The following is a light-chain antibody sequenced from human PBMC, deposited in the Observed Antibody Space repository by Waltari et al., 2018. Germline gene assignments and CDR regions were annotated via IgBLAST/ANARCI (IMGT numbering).Light chain of an antibody. J-gene: IGLJ2*01. CDR3: SSFTTNTTRI. CDR1: SSDIGAYDY. Sequence: QPALTQPASVSESHGQSFTISFTGTSSDIGAYDYVSWYQQHPGKAPKLLIYDVNTRPSGVSSRCSGSKFGNKAFLTISGLQAEDEADYYCSSFTTNTTRIFGGGTKLTVL. CDR2: DVN. V-gene: IGLV2-14*03.